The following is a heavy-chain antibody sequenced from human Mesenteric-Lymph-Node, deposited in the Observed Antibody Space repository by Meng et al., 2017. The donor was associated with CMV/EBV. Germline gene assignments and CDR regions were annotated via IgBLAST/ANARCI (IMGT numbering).Heavy chain of an antibody. D-gene: IGHD2-2*01. CDR2: INQDGSEK. Sequence: GESLKISCAGTGFISRFPFPTYWMTWVRQAPGKGLEWVANINQDGSEKYYVDSVKGRFTISRDNAKQSFSLQMNTLRVEDTAVYYCARVPAAYWFDPWGQGTLVTVSS. V-gene: IGHV3-7*01. J-gene: IGHJ5*02. CDR3: ARVPAAYWFDP. CDR1: GFISRFPFPTYW.